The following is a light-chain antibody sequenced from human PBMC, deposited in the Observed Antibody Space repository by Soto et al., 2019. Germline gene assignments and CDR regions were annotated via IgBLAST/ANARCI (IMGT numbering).Light chain of an antibody. J-gene: IGKJ2*01. Sequence: EIVLTQSPGTLSLSQGERATLSCRASRSVSSRYLAWYQQKPGQAPRLLIYGASSRATGIPDRFSGSGSGTDFTLTISRLEPEDFAVYHCHQYGYSPNTFGQGTKLEIK. V-gene: IGKV3-20*01. CDR2: GAS. CDR1: RSVSSRY. CDR3: HQYGYSPNT.